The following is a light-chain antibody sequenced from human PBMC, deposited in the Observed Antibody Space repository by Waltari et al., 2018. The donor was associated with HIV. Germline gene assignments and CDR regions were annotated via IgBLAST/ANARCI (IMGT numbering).Light chain of an antibody. Sequence: SSELTQDPAVSVALGQTVRIPCQGDSLSSSYASWYQQKPGQAPVLVIYGKNNRPSGIPDRCSGSSSGNTAALTITGAQAEDEADYYCNSRDSSGNHLVFGGGTKLTVL. J-gene: IGLJ3*02. CDR1: SLSSSY. V-gene: IGLV3-19*01. CDR2: GKN. CDR3: NSRDSSGNHLV.